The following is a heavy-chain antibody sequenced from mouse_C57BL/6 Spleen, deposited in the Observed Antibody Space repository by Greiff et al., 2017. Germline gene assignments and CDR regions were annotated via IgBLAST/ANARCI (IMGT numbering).Heavy chain of an antibody. CDR3: ARGWDYFDY. D-gene: IGHD4-1*01. CDR2: INYDGSST. Sequence: EVKLIESEGGLVQPGSSMKLSCTASGFTFSDYYMAWVRQVPEKGLEWVANINYDGSSTYYLDSLKSRFIISRDNAKNILYLQMSSLKSEDTATYYCARGWDYFDYWGQGTTLTVSS. J-gene: IGHJ2*01. CDR1: GFTFSDYY. V-gene: IGHV5-16*01.